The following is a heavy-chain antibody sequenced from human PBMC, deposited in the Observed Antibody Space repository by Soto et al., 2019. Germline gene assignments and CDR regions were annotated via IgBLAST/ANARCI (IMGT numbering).Heavy chain of an antibody. V-gene: IGHV1-2*02. CDR2: INPNSGGT. D-gene: IGHD3-3*01. CDR1: GYTFTGYY. CDR3: ARAALRFLEWSNRHYFDY. J-gene: IGHJ4*02. Sequence: EASVKVSCKASGYTFTGYYMHWVRQAPGQGLEWMGWINPNSGGTNYAQKFQGRVTMTRDTSISTAYMELSRLRSDDTAVYYCARAALRFLEWSNRHYFDYWGQGTLVTVSS.